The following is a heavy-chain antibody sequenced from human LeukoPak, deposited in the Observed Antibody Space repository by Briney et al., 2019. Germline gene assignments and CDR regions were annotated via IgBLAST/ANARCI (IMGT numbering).Heavy chain of an antibody. V-gene: IGHV1-2*02. D-gene: IGHD6-6*01. CDR1: GYTFTAYY. Sequence: ASVKVSCKAAGYTFTAYYIHWVRRAPGQGLEWMGWINPNSGGTNSAQKFQGRVTMTRDSSISTAYMEISRLTSDDTAVYHCARVGSITARKNYFDYWGQGTLVTVSS. CDR3: ARVGSITARKNYFDY. J-gene: IGHJ4*02. CDR2: INPNSGGT.